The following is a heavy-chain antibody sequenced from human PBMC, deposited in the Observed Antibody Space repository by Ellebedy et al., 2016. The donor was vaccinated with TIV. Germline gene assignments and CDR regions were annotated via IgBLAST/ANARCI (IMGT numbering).Heavy chain of an antibody. CDR1: GYTFTSYG. V-gene: IGHV1-18*04. CDR2: ISAYNGTT. Sequence: ASVKVSCXASGYTFTSYGFSWVRMAPGQGLEGMGWISAYNGTTKYAQKLQGRVTMATNTATSTAYMELRSLRSDDTAVYYCARDWAMVRGVFTSVNDYYGMDVWGQGSTVTVSS. D-gene: IGHD3-10*01. CDR3: ARDWAMVRGVFTSVNDYYGMDV. J-gene: IGHJ6*02.